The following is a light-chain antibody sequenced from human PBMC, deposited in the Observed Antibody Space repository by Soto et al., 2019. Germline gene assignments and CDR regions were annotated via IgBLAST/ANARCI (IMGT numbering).Light chain of an antibody. CDR3: QQYGSSPWT. CDR2: GAF. CDR1: QSISSSY. Sequence: ESVLTQYPGTLSLSPGERDTLSCRASQSISSSYLGWYQQKPGQAPRLLIYGAFSRATGTPDRFSGSGSGTDFTLTISRLEPEDFAVYYCQQYGSSPWTLGHGTKVEIQ. V-gene: IGKV3-20*01. J-gene: IGKJ1*01.